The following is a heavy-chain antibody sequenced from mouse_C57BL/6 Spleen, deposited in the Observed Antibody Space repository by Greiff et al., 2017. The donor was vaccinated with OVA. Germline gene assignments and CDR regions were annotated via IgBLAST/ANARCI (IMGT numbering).Heavy chain of an antibody. V-gene: IGHV3-6*01. CDR2: ISYAGSN. D-gene: IGHD1-1*01. Sequence: EVKLMESGPGLVKPSQSLSLTCSVTGYSITRGYYWNWIRPFPGNKLEWMGYISYAGSNKYNPSLKNRITLSRYTSKNQFFLKLNSVTTEDTATYYCARRKYDGSSHGGDYVDYWGQGTTLTVSS. J-gene: IGHJ2*01. CDR1: GYSITRGYY. CDR3: ARRKYDGSSHGGDYVDY.